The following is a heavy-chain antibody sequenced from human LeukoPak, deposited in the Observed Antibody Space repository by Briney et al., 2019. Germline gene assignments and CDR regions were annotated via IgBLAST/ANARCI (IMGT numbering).Heavy chain of an antibody. J-gene: IGHJ3*02. CDR1: GFTFSNAW. Sequence: GGSLRLSCAASGFTFSNAWMSWVRQAPGKGLEWVGRIKSKTDGGTTDYAAPVKGRFTISRDDSKNTLYLQMNSLKTEDTAVYYCTTVPEGYCSSTSCPQTAFDIWGQGTMVTVSS. D-gene: IGHD2-2*01. V-gene: IGHV3-15*01. CDR2: IKSKTDGGTT. CDR3: TTVPEGYCSSTSCPQTAFDI.